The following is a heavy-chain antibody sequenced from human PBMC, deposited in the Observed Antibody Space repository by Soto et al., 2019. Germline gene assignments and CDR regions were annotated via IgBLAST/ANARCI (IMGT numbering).Heavy chain of an antibody. V-gene: IGHV3-23*01. D-gene: IGHD2-21*01. Sequence: PGGSLRLSCTASGLPHSSFAMMWVRQAPGKGMECVSGIYGNGGGIQYADSVKGRFTISRDNSKNTVYLQMTDLRADDTAVYYCAKDAVYNDGLWLMDLWCQGTQVTVSS. CDR3: AKDAVYNDGLWLMDL. J-gene: IGHJ4*02. CDR2: IYGNGGGI. CDR1: GLPHSSFA.